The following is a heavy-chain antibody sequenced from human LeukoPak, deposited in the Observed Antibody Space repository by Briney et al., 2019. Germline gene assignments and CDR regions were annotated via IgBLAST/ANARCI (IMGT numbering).Heavy chain of an antibody. CDR2: INHSGST. Sequence: SETLSLTCAVYGGSFSGYYWSWIRQPPGKGLEWIGEINHSGSTNYNPSLKSRVTISVDTSKNQFSLKLSSVTAADTAVYYCARASLYYDFWSGPNNWFDPWGQGTLVTVSS. V-gene: IGHV4-34*01. CDR1: GGSFSGYY. CDR3: ARASLYYDFWSGPNNWFDP. D-gene: IGHD3-3*01. J-gene: IGHJ5*02.